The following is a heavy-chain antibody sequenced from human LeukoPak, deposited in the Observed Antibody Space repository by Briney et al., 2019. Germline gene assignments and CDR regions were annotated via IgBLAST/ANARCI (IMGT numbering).Heavy chain of an antibody. Sequence: PSETLSLTCTVSSRSFRDYYWSWIRQPPGKGLEWIGCINYSGNTNYNPSLKSRVTISVDTSQNQFSLRLTSVTAADTAVFYCAREGRQDYVYFDYWGQGSLVTVSS. CDR2: INYSGNT. D-gene: IGHD4-17*01. V-gene: IGHV4-59*01. CDR3: AREGRQDYVYFDY. CDR1: SRSFRDYY. J-gene: IGHJ4*02.